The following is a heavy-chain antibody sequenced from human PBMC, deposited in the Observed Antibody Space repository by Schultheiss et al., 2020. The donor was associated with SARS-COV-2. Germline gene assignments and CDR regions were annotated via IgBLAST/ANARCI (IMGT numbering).Heavy chain of an antibody. CDR3: ARGVRQYSSGWYVYYGMDV. CDR2: IYYSGST. J-gene: IGHJ6*02. D-gene: IGHD6-19*01. CDR1: GYSISSGDYY. Sequence: SETLSLTCTVSGYSISSGDYYWSWIRQPPGKGLEWIGYIYYSGSTYYNPSLKSRVTISVDTSKNQFSLKLSSVTAADTAVYYCARGVRQYSSGWYVYYGMDVWGQGTTVTVSS. V-gene: IGHV4-30-4*02.